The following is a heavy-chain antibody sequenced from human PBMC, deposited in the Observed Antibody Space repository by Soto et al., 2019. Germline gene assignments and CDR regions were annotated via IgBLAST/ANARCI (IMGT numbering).Heavy chain of an antibody. Sequence: SETLSLTCTVSGGSISSGGYYWSWIRQHPGKGLEWIGYIYYSGSTYYNPSLKSRVIISVDTSKNQFSLKLSSVTAADTAVYYCARKMKGLLLDYWGQGTLVTVSS. CDR1: GGSISSGGYY. D-gene: IGHD3-22*01. CDR2: IYYSGST. J-gene: IGHJ4*02. CDR3: ARKMKGLLLDY. V-gene: IGHV4-31*03.